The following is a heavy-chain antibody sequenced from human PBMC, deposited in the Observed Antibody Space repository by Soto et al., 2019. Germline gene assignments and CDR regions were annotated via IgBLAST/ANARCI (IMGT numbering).Heavy chain of an antibody. CDR3: ARDVYSSIRYFDY. CDR2: ISSSSSYI. J-gene: IGHJ4*02. V-gene: IGHV3-21*01. D-gene: IGHD6-13*01. Sequence: EVQLVESGGGLVKTGGSLRLSCAASGFTFSSYSMSWVRQAPGKGLEWVSSISSSSSYIYYADSVNGRFTISSDNPKNPLYLQSNSLRSQDTAVYYCARDVYSSIRYFDYWGQGTLVTASS. CDR1: GFTFSSYS.